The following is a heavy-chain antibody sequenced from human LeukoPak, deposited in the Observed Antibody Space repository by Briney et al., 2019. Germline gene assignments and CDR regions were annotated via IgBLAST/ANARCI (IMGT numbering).Heavy chain of an antibody. CDR1: GYTFTGYY. CDR3: ARDGSFGYSYSGAFDI. J-gene: IGHJ3*02. Sequence: GASVKVSCKASGYTFTGYYMHWVRQAPGQGLEWVGWINPNSGGTNYAQKFQGRVTMTRDTSISTAYMELSRLRADDTAVYYCARDGSFGYSYSGAFDIWGQGTMVTVSS. D-gene: IGHD5-18*01. V-gene: IGHV1-2*02. CDR2: INPNSGGT.